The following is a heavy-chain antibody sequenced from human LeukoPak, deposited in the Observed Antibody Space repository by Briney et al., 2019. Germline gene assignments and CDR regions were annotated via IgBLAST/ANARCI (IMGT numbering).Heavy chain of an antibody. D-gene: IGHD3-3*01. CDR1: GYTFTSYA. V-gene: IGHV1-3*01. J-gene: IGHJ6*02. Sequence: ASVTVSCTASGYTFTSYAMHWVRQAPGQRLEWMGWINAGNGNTKYSQKFQGRVIITRDTSAGTAYMELSSLRSEDTAVYYCAREGTYYDFPGHYHYGMDVWGQGTTVTVSS. CDR3: AREGTYYDFPGHYHYGMDV. CDR2: INAGNGNT.